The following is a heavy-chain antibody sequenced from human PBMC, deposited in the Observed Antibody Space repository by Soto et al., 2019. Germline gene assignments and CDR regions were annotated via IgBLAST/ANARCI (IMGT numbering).Heavy chain of an antibody. Sequence: QVQLQESGPGLVKPSQTLSLTCTVSGGSISSGGYYWSWIRQHPGKGLEWIGYIYYSGSTYYNPSLKSRVTISVDTSKNQFSLKLSSVTATDTAVYYCARSDYGDYGEYFQHWGQGTLVTVSS. D-gene: IGHD4-17*01. CDR1: GGSISSGGYY. CDR3: ARSDYGDYGEYFQH. V-gene: IGHV4-31*03. CDR2: IYYSGST. J-gene: IGHJ1*01.